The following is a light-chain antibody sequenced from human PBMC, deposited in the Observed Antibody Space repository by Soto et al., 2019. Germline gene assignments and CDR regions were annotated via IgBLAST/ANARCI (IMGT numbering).Light chain of an antibody. Sequence: EIVLTQSPATLSLSPGERATLSCRASQTVSRHLAWYQQKPGQAPRLLIYDTSNRATGIPARFSGSGSGTDFTLTISGLETEDFAVYYCQQRGNWPPGFTFGPGT. CDR2: DTS. CDR1: QTVSRH. J-gene: IGKJ3*01. CDR3: QQRGNWPPGFT. V-gene: IGKV3-11*01.